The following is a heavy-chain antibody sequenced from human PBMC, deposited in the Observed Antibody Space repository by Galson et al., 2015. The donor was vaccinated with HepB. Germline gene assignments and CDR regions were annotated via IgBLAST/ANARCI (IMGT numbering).Heavy chain of an antibody. J-gene: IGHJ3*01. V-gene: IGHV3-23*01. Sequence: SLRLSCAASGFTFTSYAMNWVRQAPGKGLEWVSMISGSGSSADYADSVKGRFTISRDNAKNMVYLEMDNLRAEDTAVYFCAKNRLCSSITCQDAFDVWGQGTKVTVSS. CDR1: GFTFTSYA. CDR3: AKNRLCSSITCQDAFDV. CDR2: ISGSGSSA. D-gene: IGHD2-2*01.